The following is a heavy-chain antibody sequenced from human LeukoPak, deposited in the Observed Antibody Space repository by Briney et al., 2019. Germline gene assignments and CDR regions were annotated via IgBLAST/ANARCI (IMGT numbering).Heavy chain of an antibody. CDR3: AKNRWAARIIIDTFDI. CDR2: ISGNGGST. J-gene: IGHJ3*02. D-gene: IGHD6-6*01. CDR1: GFTFSSYA. V-gene: IGHV3-23*01. Sequence: GGSLRLSCAASGFTFSSYAMSWVRQAPGKGLEWVSSISGNGGSTYYAVSVQGRFTISRDNSKNTLYLQMNSLKVEDTAVYYCAKNRWAARIIIDTFDIWGQGTMVTVSS.